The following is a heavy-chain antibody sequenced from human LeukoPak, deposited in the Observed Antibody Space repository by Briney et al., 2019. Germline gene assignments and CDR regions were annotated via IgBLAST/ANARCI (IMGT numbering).Heavy chain of an antibody. Sequence: SETLSLTCAVYGGSFSGYYWSWIRQPPGKGLEWIGEINHSGSTNYNPSLKSRVTISVDTSKNQFSLKLSSVTAADTAVYYCARATGTKVPPGYWGQGTLVTVSS. J-gene: IGHJ4*02. CDR2: INHSGST. D-gene: IGHD1-7*01. V-gene: IGHV4-34*01. CDR1: GGSFSGYY. CDR3: ARATGTKVPPGY.